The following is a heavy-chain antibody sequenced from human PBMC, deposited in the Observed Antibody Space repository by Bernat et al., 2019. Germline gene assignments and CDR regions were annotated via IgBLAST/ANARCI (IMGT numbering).Heavy chain of an antibody. CDR1: GGTFSSYT. CDR2: IIPILGIA. CDR3: ARANYDILTGLENYYMDV. Sequence: QVQLVQSGAEVKKPGSSVKVSCKASGGTFSSYTISWVRQAPGQGLEWMGRIIPILGIANYAQKFQGRVTITADKSTSTAYMELSSLRSEDTAVYYCARANYDILTGLENYYMDVWGIGTPVTVSS. D-gene: IGHD3-9*01. J-gene: IGHJ6*03. V-gene: IGHV1-69*02.